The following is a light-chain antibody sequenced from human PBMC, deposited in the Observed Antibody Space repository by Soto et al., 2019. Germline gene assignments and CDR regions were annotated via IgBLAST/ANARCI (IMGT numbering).Light chain of an antibody. J-gene: IGLJ1*01. V-gene: IGLV2-14*01. CDR1: SSDIGGYDY. Sequence: QSALTQPASVSGSPGQSITISCTGTSSDIGGYDYVSWYQQYPGKAPKLMIYDVSNRPSGVSDRFSGSKSANTASLTISGLXAEDEADYYCNSYTTSSSLYVFGTGTKLTVL. CDR3: NSYTTSSSLYV. CDR2: DVS.